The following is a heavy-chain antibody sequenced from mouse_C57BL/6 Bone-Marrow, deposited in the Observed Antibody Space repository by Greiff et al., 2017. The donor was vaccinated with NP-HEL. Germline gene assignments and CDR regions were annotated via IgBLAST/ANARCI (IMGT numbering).Heavy chain of an antibody. Sequence: EVMLVESGGGLVKPGGSLKLSCAASGFTFSSYAMSWVRQTPEKRLEWVATISDGGSYTYYPDNVKGRFTISRDNAKNNLYLQMSHLKSEDTAMYYCARYISYDYDEGYYFDYWGQGTTLTVSS. CDR2: ISDGGSYT. D-gene: IGHD2-4*01. J-gene: IGHJ2*01. V-gene: IGHV5-4*03. CDR3: ARYISYDYDEGYYFDY. CDR1: GFTFSSYA.